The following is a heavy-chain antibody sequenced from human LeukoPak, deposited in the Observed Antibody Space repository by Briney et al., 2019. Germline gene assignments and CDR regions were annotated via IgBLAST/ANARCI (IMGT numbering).Heavy chain of an antibody. CDR1: GFTFSSYA. CDR2: INHSGST. V-gene: IGHV4-34*01. Sequence: GSLRLSCAASGFTFSSYAMSWVRQAPGKGLEWIGEINHSGSTNYNPSLKSRVTISVDTSKNQFSLKLSSVTAADTAVYYCARGLGWSDPKHAFDIWGQGTMVTVSS. D-gene: IGHD2-21*01. J-gene: IGHJ3*02. CDR3: ARGLGWSDPKHAFDI.